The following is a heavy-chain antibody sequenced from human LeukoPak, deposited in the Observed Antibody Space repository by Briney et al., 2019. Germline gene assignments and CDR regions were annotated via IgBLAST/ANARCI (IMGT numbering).Heavy chain of an antibody. J-gene: IGHJ4*02. D-gene: IGHD3/OR15-3a*01. CDR1: GFTFSSYA. V-gene: IGHV3-23*01. CDR2: ISGSGGST. CDR3: AEHPRDYYFDY. Sequence: GGSLRLSCAASGFTFSSYAMNWVRQAPGKGLEWVSTISGSGGSTYYTDSVKGRFTISRDNSKNTLYLQMNSLRAEDTAIYYCAEHPRDYYFDYWGQGTLVTVSS.